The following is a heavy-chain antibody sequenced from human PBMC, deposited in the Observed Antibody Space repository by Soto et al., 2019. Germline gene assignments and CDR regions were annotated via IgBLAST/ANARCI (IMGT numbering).Heavy chain of an antibody. CDR2: IYQSGST. D-gene: IGHD6-6*01. V-gene: IGHV4-4*02. CDR3: AKDRPWGSSDRGAPDDFEV. J-gene: IGHJ3*01. CDR1: GGSISSRNW. Sequence: SETLSLTCTVSGGSISSRNWWSWHRQSPTKGLEWIGEIYQSGSTNYNPSLESRVTISVDKSKNQFSLELTSLTAADTAVYYCAKDRPWGSSDRGAPDDFEVWGQGTMVTVSS.